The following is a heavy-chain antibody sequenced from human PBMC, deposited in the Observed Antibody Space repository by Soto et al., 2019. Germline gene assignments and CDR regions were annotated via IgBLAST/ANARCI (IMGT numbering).Heavy chain of an antibody. D-gene: IGHD6-13*01. CDR2: IIPIFGTA. CDR3: ARDLVEQQLVRLGWFDP. CDR1: GGTFSSYA. Sequence: GASVKVSCKASGGTFSSYAISWVRQAPGQRREWMGGIIPIFGTANYAQKFQGRVTITADKSTSTAYMELSSLRSEDTAVYYCARDLVEQQLVRLGWFDPWGQGTLVTVSS. V-gene: IGHV1-69*06. J-gene: IGHJ5*02.